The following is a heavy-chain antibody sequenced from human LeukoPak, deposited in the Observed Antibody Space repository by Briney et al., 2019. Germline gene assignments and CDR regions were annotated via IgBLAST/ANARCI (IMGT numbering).Heavy chain of an antibody. CDR2: IYHTGSA. D-gene: IGHD3-22*01. J-gene: IGHJ4*02. CDR1: GGSMNNYY. Sequence: ASETLSLTCTASGGSMNNYYWSWIRQSPGKGLEWIGYIYHTGSATYKPSLKSRVTLSLDTSKNQFSLKLSSVTAADTAVYYCARGRGDSKGTSFDFWGQGTLVTVSS. CDR3: ARGRGDSKGTSFDF. V-gene: IGHV4-59*01.